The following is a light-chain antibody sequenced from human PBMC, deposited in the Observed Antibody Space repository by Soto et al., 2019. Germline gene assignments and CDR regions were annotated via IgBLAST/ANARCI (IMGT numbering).Light chain of an antibody. J-gene: IGKJ5*01. CDR2: TAS. Sequence: AIQMTQSPSSLSASVGDRVTITCRASQGIRNDLAWYQQKPGKAPNLLIYTASSLQSGVPSRFSGSGSGTDFTLTINGLQPEDFATYYCQQAASFPITFGQGTRLEI. CDR3: QQAASFPIT. CDR1: QGIRND. V-gene: IGKV1-6*01.